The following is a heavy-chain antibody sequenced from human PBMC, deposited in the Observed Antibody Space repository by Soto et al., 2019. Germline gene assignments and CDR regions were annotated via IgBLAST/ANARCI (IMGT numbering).Heavy chain of an antibody. Sequence: GGFLRLSCAASGFTFSNAWVNWVRQAPGKGLEWVGRIKSKTDGGTTDYAAPVKGRFTISRDDSKNTLYLQMNSLKTEDTAVYYCTTDPSQWELLFYFDYWGQGTLVTVSS. CDR3: TTDPSQWELLFYFDY. V-gene: IGHV3-15*07. J-gene: IGHJ4*02. CDR1: GFTFSNAW. D-gene: IGHD1-26*01. CDR2: IKSKTDGGTT.